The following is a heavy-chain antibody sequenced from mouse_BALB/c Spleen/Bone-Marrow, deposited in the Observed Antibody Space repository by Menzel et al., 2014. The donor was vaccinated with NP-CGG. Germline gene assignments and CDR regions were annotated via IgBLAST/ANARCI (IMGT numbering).Heavy chain of an antibody. V-gene: IGHV5-17*02. J-gene: IGHJ2*01. CDR1: GFTFSSFG. CDR2: ISSGSSTI. Sequence: EVKLVESGGGLVQPGGSRKLSCAASGFTFSSFGMHWARQAPEKGLEWVAYISSGSSTIYYADTVKGRFTISRDNPKNTLFLQMTSLRSEDTAMYYCARDVPLYDVGYFDYWGQGTTLTASS. CDR3: ARDVPLYDVGYFDY. D-gene: IGHD2-14*01.